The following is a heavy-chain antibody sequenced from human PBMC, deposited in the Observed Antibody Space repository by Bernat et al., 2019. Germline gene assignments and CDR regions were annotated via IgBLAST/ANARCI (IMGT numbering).Heavy chain of an antibody. J-gene: IGHJ4*02. V-gene: IGHV3-30*01. CDR1: GFTFSSYA. CDR2: ISYDGSNK. CDR3: ASGGAIDY. D-gene: IGHD3-16*01. Sequence: QVQLVESGGGVVQPGRSLRLSCAASGFTFSSYAMHWVRQAPGKGLEWVAVISYDGSNKYYADSVKGRFTISRDNSKNTLYLQMNSLRAEDTAVYYCASGGAIDYWGQGTLVTVSS.